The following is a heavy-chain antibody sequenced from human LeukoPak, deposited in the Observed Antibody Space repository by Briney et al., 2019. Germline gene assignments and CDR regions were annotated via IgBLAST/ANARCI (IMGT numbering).Heavy chain of an antibody. CDR2: ISGRTGGT. Sequence: GGSLRLSCAASGFTFNTNAMSWVRQAPGKGLKWVSAISGRTGGTYYADSVKGRFTISRDNSKSTLYLQMDSLRAEDTAVYYCAKCGNSGCHLIDYWGQGTLVTVSS. J-gene: IGHJ4*02. CDR1: GFTFNTNA. CDR3: AKCGNSGCHLIDY. D-gene: IGHD5-12*01. V-gene: IGHV3-23*01.